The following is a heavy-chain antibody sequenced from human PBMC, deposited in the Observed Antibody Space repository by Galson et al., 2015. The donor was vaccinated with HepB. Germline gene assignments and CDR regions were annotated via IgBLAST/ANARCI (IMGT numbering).Heavy chain of an antibody. V-gene: IGHV1-46*01. J-gene: IGHJ5*02. D-gene: IGHD4-17*01. CDR1: GYTFTRYY. CDR2: INPSGGST. Sequence: SVKVSCKASGYTFTRYYMHWVRQAPGQGLEWMGIINPSGGSTSYAQKFQGRVTMTRDTSTSTVYMELSSLRSEDTAVYYCAFVGDDYGDYGFRFDPWGQGTLVTVSS. CDR3: AFVGDDYGDYGFRFDP.